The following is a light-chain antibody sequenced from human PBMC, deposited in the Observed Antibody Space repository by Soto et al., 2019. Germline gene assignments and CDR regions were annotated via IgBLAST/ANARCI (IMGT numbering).Light chain of an antibody. CDR3: QQYGSSPET. V-gene: IGKV3-20*01. CDR2: GAS. CDR1: QSVSSSY. J-gene: IGKJ1*01. Sequence: EIVLTQSPGPLSLSPWERATLSCRASQSVSSSYLAWYQQKPGQAPRLLIYGASSRATGIPDRFSGSGSGTDFPLTISSLEPEAFAVYYCQQYGSSPETFGQGTKVDIK.